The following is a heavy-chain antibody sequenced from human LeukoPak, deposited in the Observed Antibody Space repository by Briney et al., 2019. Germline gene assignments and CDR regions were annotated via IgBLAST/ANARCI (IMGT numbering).Heavy chain of an antibody. V-gene: IGHV1-18*01. CDR1: GYTFTSYG. CDR2: ISAYNGNT. Sequence: ASVKVSCKASGYTFTSYGISWVRQAPGQGLEWMGWISAYNGNTNYAQKFQGRVTITRDTSASTAYMELSSLRSEDTAVYYCARDLRDVGDYGFDYWGQGTLVTVSS. D-gene: IGHD4-17*01. J-gene: IGHJ4*02. CDR3: ARDLRDVGDYGFDY.